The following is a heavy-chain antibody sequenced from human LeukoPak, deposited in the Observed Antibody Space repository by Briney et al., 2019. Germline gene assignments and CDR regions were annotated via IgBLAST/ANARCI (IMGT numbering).Heavy chain of an antibody. Sequence: KPSETLSLTCTVSGGSISSSSYYWGWIRQPPGKGLEWIGSIYYSGSTYYNPSLKSRVTISVDTSKNQFSLKLSSVTAADTAVYYCARDPIYCGGDCYWSWFDPWGQGTLVTVSS. J-gene: IGHJ5*02. CDR2: IYYSGST. CDR1: GGSISSSSYY. D-gene: IGHD2-21*02. CDR3: ARDPIYCGGDCYWSWFDP. V-gene: IGHV4-39*07.